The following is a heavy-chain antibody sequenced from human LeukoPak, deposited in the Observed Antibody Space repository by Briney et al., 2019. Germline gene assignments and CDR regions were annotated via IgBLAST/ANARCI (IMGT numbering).Heavy chain of an antibody. CDR3: TRDSGYNAFDI. D-gene: IGHD5-12*01. CDR2: ISGSGGST. Sequence: HAGGSLRLSCAASGFTFSSYAMTWVRQAPRKGLEWVSGISGSGGSTYYADSVKGRFTISRDNSRNTLYLQMNSLRAEDTAVYYCTRDSGYNAFDIWGQGTMVTVSS. CDR1: GFTFSSYA. J-gene: IGHJ3*02. V-gene: IGHV3-23*01.